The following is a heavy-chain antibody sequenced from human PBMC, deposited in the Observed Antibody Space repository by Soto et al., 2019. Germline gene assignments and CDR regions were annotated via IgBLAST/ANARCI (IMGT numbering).Heavy chain of an antibody. CDR3: ATDHAMHYGDYLFEH. J-gene: IGHJ4*02. V-gene: IGHV1-69*08. CDR2: IIPILDKA. CDR1: GDTLTSYT. Sequence: QVHLTQSGTEVKKPGSSVTVSCKFSGDTLTSYTINWVRQAPGQGLEWMGRIIPILDKAHYTEKFEGRLSVTADYMELRSLTSEDTAFYYCATDHAMHYGDYLFEHWGQGTLVTVSS. D-gene: IGHD4-17*01.